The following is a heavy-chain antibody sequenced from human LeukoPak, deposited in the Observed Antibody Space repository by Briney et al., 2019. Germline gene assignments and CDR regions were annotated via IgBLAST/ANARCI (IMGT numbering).Heavy chain of an antibody. CDR3: ARVSATVAGSDYLDY. V-gene: IGHV3-72*01. CDR2: IRKRPNSYTT. CDR1: GFTFSDHF. D-gene: IGHD6-19*01. Sequence: GGSLRLSCAASGFTFSDHFMDWVREAPGKGLEWVGRIRKRPNSYTTEYAASVQGRFAISRDDSKNSLYLQMNSLKTEDTAVYYCARVSATVAGSDYLDYWGQGTQVTISS. J-gene: IGHJ4*02.